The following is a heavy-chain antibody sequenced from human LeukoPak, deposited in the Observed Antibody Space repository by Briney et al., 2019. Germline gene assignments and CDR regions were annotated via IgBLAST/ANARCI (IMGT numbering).Heavy chain of an antibody. CDR3: ARDRVATIPPNWFDP. CDR1: GYTFTGYY. D-gene: IGHD5-12*01. Sequence: ASVKVSCKASGYTFTGYYMHWVRQAPGQGLKWMGWINPNSGGTNYAQKFQGRVTMTRDTSISTAYMELSRLRSDDTAVYYCARDRVATIPPNWFDPWGQGTLVTVSS. V-gene: IGHV1-2*02. J-gene: IGHJ5*02. CDR2: INPNSGGT.